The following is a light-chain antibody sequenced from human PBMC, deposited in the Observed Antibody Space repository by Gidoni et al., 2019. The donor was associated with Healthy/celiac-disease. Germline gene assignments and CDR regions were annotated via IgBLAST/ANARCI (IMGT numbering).Light chain of an antibody. J-gene: IGKJ3*01. CDR2: DAS. V-gene: IGKV3-11*01. Sequence: ELVLTQSPATLSLSPGERATLSCRASQSVSSYLAWYQQKPGQAPRLRIYDASNRATGIPARFSGSGSGTDVTLTISSLEPEDFAVYYCQQRSNWPPTFGPGTKVDIK. CDR1: QSVSSY. CDR3: QQRSNWPPT.